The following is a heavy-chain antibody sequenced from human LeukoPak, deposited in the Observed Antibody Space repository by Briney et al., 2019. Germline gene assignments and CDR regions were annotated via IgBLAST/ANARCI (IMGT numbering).Heavy chain of an antibody. CDR2: ISSSGSTI. V-gene: IGHV3-11*01. CDR1: GFTLSDNY. CDR3: ARVVEYPNWFDP. D-gene: IGHD2-2*01. Sequence: GGSLRLSCAASGFTLSDNYMSWIRQVPGKGLEWISYISSSGSTIKYADSVEGRFTISRDNGKNSLYLQMNSLRAEDTAVYYCARVVEYPNWFDPWGQGTLVTVSS. J-gene: IGHJ5*02.